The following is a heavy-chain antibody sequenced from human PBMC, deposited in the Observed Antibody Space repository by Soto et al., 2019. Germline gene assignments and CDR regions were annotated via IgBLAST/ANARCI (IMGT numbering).Heavy chain of an antibody. CDR1: GFTFSGSG. J-gene: IGHJ4*02. V-gene: IGHV3-33*01. CDR2: IWYDGSDK. D-gene: IGHD3-16*01. CDR3: AFGNLSYYFDF. Sequence: SLRLSCAASGFTFSGSGMHWVRQAPGKGLEWVAIIWYDGSDKYYADSVKGRFTISRDNSKNTLYLQMNSLRAEDTAVYHCAFGNLSYYFDFWGQGTPVTVSS.